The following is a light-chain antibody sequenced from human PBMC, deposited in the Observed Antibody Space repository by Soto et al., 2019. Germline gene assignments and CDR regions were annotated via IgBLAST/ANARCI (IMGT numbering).Light chain of an antibody. CDR3: HRYDISPFP. V-gene: IGKV3-20*01. CDR2: GAS. Sequence: EIVLTQSPGTLSLSPGERATLSCRASQSVSSTYLAWYQQKPGQAPRLLIYGASSRATGIPERFSGSGSGTDFTLTISRLEPEDFAVYYCHRYDISPFPFGQGTKVEIK. J-gene: IGKJ2*01. CDR1: QSVSSTY.